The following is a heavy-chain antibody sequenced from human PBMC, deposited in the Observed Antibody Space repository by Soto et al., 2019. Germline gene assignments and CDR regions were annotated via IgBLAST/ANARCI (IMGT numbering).Heavy chain of an antibody. CDR2: ISAYNGNT. CDR1: GYTFTIYG. D-gene: IGHD4-17*01. J-gene: IGHJ4*02. V-gene: IGHV1-18*01. CDR3: ATSSVTTDDFDY. Sequence: ASVKVSCKASGYTFTIYGITWVRQAPGQGLEWMGWISAYNGNTNYAQKLQGRVTMTTDTSTSTAYMELRSLRSDDTAVYYCATSSVTTDDFDYWGQGTLVTVSS.